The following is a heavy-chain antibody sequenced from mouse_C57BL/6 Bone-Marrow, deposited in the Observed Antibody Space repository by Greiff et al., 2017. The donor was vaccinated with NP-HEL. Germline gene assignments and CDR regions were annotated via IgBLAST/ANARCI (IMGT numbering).Heavy chain of an antibody. Sequence: EVQVVESGGGLVKPGGSLKLSCAASGFTFSSYAMSWVRQTPEKRLAWVATISDGGSYTYYPDNVKGRFTISRDNAKNNLYLQISHLKAEDTAMYYCARDAYGYPAWFAYWGQGTLVTVSA. CDR1: GFTFSSYA. D-gene: IGHD2-2*01. CDR2: ISDGGSYT. CDR3: ARDAYGYPAWFAY. J-gene: IGHJ3*01. V-gene: IGHV5-4*01.